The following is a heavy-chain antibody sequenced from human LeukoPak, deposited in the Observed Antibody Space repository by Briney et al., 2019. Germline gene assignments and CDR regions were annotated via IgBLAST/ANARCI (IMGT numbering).Heavy chain of an antibody. Sequence: PGGSLRPSCAASGFTFSSYEMNWVRQAPGNGLEFFSFSSSSGSTIYYAEAVKGRSTTSEDNAKTSLYLQMSSLRAEKTAVYYCARGDSGSYYFDYWGQGTLVTVSS. V-gene: IGHV3-48*03. CDR2: SSSSGSTI. D-gene: IGHD1-26*01. CDR1: GFTFSSYE. CDR3: ARGDSGSYYFDY. J-gene: IGHJ4*02.